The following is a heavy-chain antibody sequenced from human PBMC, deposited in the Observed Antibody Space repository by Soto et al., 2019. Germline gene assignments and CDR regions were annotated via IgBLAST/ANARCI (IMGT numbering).Heavy chain of an antibody. CDR1: GGSFSGYY. CDR2: INHSGST. CDR3: ARGDLQRDF. Sequence: SETLCLTCAVYGGSFSGYYWSWIRQPPGKGLEWIGEINHSGSTNYNPSLKSRVTISVDTSKNQFSLKVNSVTAADTAVYYCARGDLQRDFWGQGTLVTVSS. V-gene: IGHV4-34*01. J-gene: IGHJ4*02.